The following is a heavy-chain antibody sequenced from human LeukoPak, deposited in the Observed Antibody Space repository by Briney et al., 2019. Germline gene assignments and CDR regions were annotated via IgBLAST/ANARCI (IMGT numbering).Heavy chain of an antibody. D-gene: IGHD5-18*01. J-gene: IGHJ4*02. CDR2: IIYKDGRT. Sequence: GGSLRLSCAASGFTFSSYAMSWVRQAPGKGLERVSIIYKDGRTYYADSVKGRFTISRDDSRNMLYLQMNSLRAEDTAVYYCARDVNSYAHCGHWGQGTLVTVSS. CDR3: ARDVNSYAHCGH. V-gene: IGHV3-23*01. CDR1: GFTFSSYA.